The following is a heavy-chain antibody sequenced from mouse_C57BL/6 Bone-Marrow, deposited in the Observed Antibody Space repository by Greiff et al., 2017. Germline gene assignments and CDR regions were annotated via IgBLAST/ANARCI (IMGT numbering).Heavy chain of an antibody. Sequence: VQLQQSGAELVRPGASVKLSCTASGFNIKDDYMHWVKQRPEQGLEWIGWIDPENGDTEYASKFQGKATITADQSSNTAYLQLSSQTSEDTAVYYCTQAYYGNYPYWGQGTSVTVSS. CDR3: TQAYYGNYPY. J-gene: IGHJ4*01. D-gene: IGHD2-10*01. CDR2: IDPENGDT. CDR1: GFNIKDDY. V-gene: IGHV14-4*01.